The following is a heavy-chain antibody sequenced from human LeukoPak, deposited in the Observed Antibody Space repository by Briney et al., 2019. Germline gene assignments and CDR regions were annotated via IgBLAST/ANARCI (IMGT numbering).Heavy chain of an antibody. J-gene: IGHJ4*02. D-gene: IGHD3-22*01. CDR1: GYTFTVYY. Sequence: ASVKVSCKASGYTFTVYYMHWVRQAPGQGLGWMGCINPNSGGTNYAQKLQGSVTMTRDTSISTAYMELSRLRSDDTAVYYCARGAYYDSSGPIDYWGQGTLVTVSS. CDR2: INPNSGGT. CDR3: ARGAYYDSSGPIDY. V-gene: IGHV1-2*02.